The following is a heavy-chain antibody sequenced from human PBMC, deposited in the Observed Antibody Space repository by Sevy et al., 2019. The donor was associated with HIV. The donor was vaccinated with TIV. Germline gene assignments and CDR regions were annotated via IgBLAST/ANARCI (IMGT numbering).Heavy chain of an antibody. CDR3: GRAGTGSYRAYFDY. Sequence: GGSLRLSCAASEFTVSSSYMSWVRQAPGKGLEWVSIHYSGGSTYYAASVKGRFAVSRDNSKNTLYLQMNSLRAEDTAVYYCGRAGTGSYRAYFDYWGQGTLVTVSS. V-gene: IGHV3-53*01. CDR2: HYSGGST. CDR1: EFTVSSSY. D-gene: IGHD1-26*01. J-gene: IGHJ4*02.